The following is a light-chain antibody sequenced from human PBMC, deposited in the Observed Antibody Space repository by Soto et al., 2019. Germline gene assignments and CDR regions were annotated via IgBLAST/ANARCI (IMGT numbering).Light chain of an antibody. CDR1: SSDVGTFNY. CDR2: DVN. Sequence: QSALTQPRSVSGSPGQSVTISCTGTSSDVGTFNYVSWYQHQPGKAPRLMIYDVNKRPSGVPDRFSGSKSGNTASLTISGLQAEDEADYCCCSYAGAYSVIFGGGTKVTVL. CDR3: CSYAGAYSVI. J-gene: IGLJ2*01. V-gene: IGLV2-11*01.